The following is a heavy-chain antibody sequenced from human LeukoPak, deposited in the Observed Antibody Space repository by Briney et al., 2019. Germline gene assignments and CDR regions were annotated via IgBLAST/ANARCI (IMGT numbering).Heavy chain of an antibody. V-gene: IGHV1-2*02. CDR3: ARDIVVVPANAPSYYYYYYMDV. CDR2: INPNSGGT. Sequence: ASVKVSCKASGYTFTGYYMHWVRPAPGQGFEWMGLINPNSGGTNNEQKCRGRSTMARDKSISTAYMELSRLRSDDTAVYYCARDIVVVPANAPSYYYYYYMDVWGKGTTVTVSS. D-gene: IGHD2-2*01. CDR1: GYTFTGYY. J-gene: IGHJ6*03.